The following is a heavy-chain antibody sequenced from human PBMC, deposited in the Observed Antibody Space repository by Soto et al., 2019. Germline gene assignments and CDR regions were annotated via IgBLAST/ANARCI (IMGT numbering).Heavy chain of an antibody. CDR1: GFTVISNY. V-gene: IGHV3-53*01. D-gene: IGHD6-19*01. J-gene: IGHJ5*02. Sequence: GGSLRLSXAASGFTVISNYVSWVRQAPGKGPELVSFTYSGGNTDYADSVKGRFTTSSDNSKNTLYLEMNNLRAEDTAVYYCAREGWYGWFDPWSQGTLVTVS. CDR2: TYSGGNT. CDR3: AREGWYGWFDP.